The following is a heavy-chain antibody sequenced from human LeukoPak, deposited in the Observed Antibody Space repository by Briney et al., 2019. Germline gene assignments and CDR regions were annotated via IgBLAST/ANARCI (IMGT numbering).Heavy chain of an antibody. CDR3: ARVWRD. V-gene: IGHV3-48*01. J-gene: IGHJ4*02. CDR1: GFAFSSYS. Sequence: GRSLRLSCAASGFAFSSYSMNWVRQAPGKGLEWVSYISSSSSTIYYADSVKGRFTISRDNAKNSLYLQMNSLRAEDTAVYYCARVWRDWGQGTLVTVSS. CDR2: ISSSSSTI. D-gene: IGHD3-16*01.